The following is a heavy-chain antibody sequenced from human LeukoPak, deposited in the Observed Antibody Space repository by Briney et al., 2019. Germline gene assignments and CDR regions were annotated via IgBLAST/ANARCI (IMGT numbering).Heavy chain of an antibody. D-gene: IGHD3-22*01. V-gene: IGHV4-31*03. CDR1: GGSIRGGGYH. Sequence: SETLSLTCTVPGGSIRGGGYHWSWIRQHPGMGLEWIGYIYSSGSTSYKPSLKSRVTISLDTSENQFSLKLTSVTAADTAVYYCARASHYDSSGLYFDYWGQGTLVTVSS. J-gene: IGHJ4*02. CDR3: ARASHYDSSGLYFDY. CDR2: IYSSGST.